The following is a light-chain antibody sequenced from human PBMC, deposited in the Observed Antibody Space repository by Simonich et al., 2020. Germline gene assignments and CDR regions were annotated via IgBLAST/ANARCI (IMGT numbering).Light chain of an antibody. V-gene: IGKV2-28*01. J-gene: IGKJ2*01. CDR2: LGS. Sequence: DIVMTQSPLSLPVTPGEPASISCRSSQSLLHSNGYNYLEWYLQKPRQSLQLLVYLGSNRASGVPDRLSGIGSGTDFTLKIRRVEAEDVGVYYCMQALQTPYTFGQGTKLEIK. CDR1: QSLLHSNGYNY. CDR3: MQALQTPYT.